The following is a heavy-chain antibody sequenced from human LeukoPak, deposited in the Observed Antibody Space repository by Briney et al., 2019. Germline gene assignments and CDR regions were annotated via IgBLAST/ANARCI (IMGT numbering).Heavy chain of an antibody. CDR1: GDPISGYY. Sequence: TRSESLSLTCTVSGDPISGYYWAWIRQPPGKGLEWIGYTYYSASTNYNPSLKSRVTISSDRSQKQFSLKMNSVTAADTAVYYCARGQMTTVPLLDYWGHLVLVTVSS. J-gene: IGHJ4*03. CDR3: ARGQMTTVPLLDY. V-gene: IGHV4-59*01. D-gene: IGHD4-11*01. CDR2: TYYSAST.